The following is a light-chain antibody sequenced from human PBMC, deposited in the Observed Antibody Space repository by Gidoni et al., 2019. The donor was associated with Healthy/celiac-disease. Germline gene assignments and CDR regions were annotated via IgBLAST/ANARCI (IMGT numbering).Light chain of an antibody. Sequence: DIVLTQSPGTLSLSPGERATLSCRASQSVSSSYLAWYQQKPGQAPRLLIDGASSRATGIPDRCSGSGSGTDFTLTSSRLEPEDFAVYYCQQYGSSPQTFGQGTKVEIK. J-gene: IGKJ1*01. CDR2: GAS. CDR3: QQYGSSPQT. V-gene: IGKV3-20*01. CDR1: QSVSSSY.